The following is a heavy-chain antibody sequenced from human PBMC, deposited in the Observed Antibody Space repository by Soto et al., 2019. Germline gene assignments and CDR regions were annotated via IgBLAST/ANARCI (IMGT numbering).Heavy chain of an antibody. CDR1: GFTFSNYA. Sequence: QVQLVESGGGVVQPGRSLRLSCTASGFTFSNYAMHWVRQAPGKGLEWVAILSYDADDKYYVESVKGRFTISRDNSKNTLYLQMNSLRPDDTAVYYCARDRSWGDDGDFDYWGQGTLVTVSS. V-gene: IGHV3-30*04. D-gene: IGHD7-27*01. CDR3: ARDRSWGDDGDFDY. J-gene: IGHJ4*02. CDR2: LSYDADDK.